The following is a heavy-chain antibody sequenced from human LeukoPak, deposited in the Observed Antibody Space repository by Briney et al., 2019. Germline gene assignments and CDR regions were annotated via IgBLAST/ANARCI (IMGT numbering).Heavy chain of an antibody. V-gene: IGHV1-18*01. CDR3: ARDRSLGQQLGYFDY. CDR2: ISAYNGNT. CDR1: GYTFTSYG. D-gene: IGHD6-13*01. Sequence: GASVKVSCKASGYTFTSYGISWVRQAPGQGLEWMGWISAYNGNTNYAQKLQGRVTMTTDTSTSTAYMELSSLRSEDTAVYYCARDRSLGQQLGYFDYWGQETLVTVSS. J-gene: IGHJ4*02.